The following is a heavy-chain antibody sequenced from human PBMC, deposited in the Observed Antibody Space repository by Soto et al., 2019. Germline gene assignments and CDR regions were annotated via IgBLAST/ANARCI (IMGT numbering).Heavy chain of an antibody. Sequence: SETLSLTCAVYSGSFSGYYWTWIRQSPGKGLEWIGEINHSGSTKYNPSLKSRATILVDTSKNQFSLKMSSVTAADTAVYYCARGIVLLSHAFDIWGQGTMVTVSS. D-gene: IGHD3-10*01. CDR2: INHSGST. J-gene: IGHJ3*02. CDR3: ARGIVLLSHAFDI. V-gene: IGHV4-34*01. CDR1: SGSFSGYY.